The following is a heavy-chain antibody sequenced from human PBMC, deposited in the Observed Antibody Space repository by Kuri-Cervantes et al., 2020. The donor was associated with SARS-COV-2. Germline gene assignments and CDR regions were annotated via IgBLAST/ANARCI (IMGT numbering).Heavy chain of an antibody. CDR2: ISAYNGNT. Sequence: ASVKVSCKTSGYTFTSYGISWVRQAPGQGLEWMGWISAYNGNTNYAQKLQGRVTVTTDTSTSTAYMELRSLRSDDTAVYYCARLILWFGEFHQFDYWGQGTLVTVSS. CDR1: GYTFTSYG. CDR3: ARLILWFGEFHQFDY. D-gene: IGHD3-10*01. J-gene: IGHJ4*02. V-gene: IGHV1-18*01.